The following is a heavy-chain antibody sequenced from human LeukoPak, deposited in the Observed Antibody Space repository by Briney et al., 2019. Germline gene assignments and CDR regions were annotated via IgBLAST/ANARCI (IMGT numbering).Heavy chain of an antibody. V-gene: IGHV1-2*02. CDR3: ARDLLGWRGKYFDP. Sequence: ASVKVSCTASGYTFTGYYMHWVRQAPGQGLEWMGWINPNSGGTNYAQKFQGRVTMTRDTSISTAYMELSRLRSDDTAVYYCARDLLGWRGKYFDPWGQGTLVTVSS. J-gene: IGHJ5*02. CDR2: INPNSGGT. CDR1: GYTFTGYY. D-gene: IGHD2-15*01.